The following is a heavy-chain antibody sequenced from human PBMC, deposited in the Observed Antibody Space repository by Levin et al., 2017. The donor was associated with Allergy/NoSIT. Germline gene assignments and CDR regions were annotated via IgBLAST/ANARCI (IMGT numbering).Heavy chain of an antibody. CDR3: ARGSGSTVTLT. CDR2: VNPSGGRT. D-gene: IGHD3-3*01. CDR1: GYPFTEYY. J-gene: IGHJ5*02. Sequence: ASVKVSCKASGYPFTEYYIHWVRQAPGQGLEWMGIVNPSGGRTSYAQRFQGRVSMTRDTSTTTVYLDLSSLRPDDTAVYYCARGSGSTVTLTWGQGTPVSVSS. V-gene: IGHV1-46*01.